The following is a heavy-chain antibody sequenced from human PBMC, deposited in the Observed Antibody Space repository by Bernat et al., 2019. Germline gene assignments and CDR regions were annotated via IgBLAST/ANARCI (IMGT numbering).Heavy chain of an antibody. CDR2: IYYSGST. J-gene: IGHJ4*02. Sequence: QVQLQESGPGLVKPSETLSFTCTVSGGSISSYYWSWIRQPPGKGLEWIGYIYYSGSTNYNPSLKSRVTISVDTSKNQFSLKLSSVTAADTAVYYCARHRAIFGVVFNFDYWGQGTLVTVSA. D-gene: IGHD3-3*01. CDR1: GGSISSYY. CDR3: ARHRAIFGVVFNFDY. V-gene: IGHV4-59*08.